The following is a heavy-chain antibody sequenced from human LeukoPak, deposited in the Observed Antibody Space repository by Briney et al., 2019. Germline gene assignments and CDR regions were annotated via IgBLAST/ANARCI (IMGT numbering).Heavy chain of an antibody. CDR2: IYYSGST. CDR3: ARDGSGSYWNWFDP. V-gene: IGHV4-59*01. Sequence: SETLSLTCTVSGGSISSYYWSWIRPPPGKGLEWIGYIYYSGSTNYNPSLKSRVTISVDTSKNQFSLRLSSVTAADTAVYYCARDGSGSYWNWFDPWGQGTLVTVSS. D-gene: IGHD3-10*01. J-gene: IGHJ5*02. CDR1: GGSISSYY.